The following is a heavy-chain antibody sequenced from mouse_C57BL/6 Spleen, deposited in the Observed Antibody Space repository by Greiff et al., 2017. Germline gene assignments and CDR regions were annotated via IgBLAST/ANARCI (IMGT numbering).Heavy chain of an antibody. Sequence: EVQLVESGGGLVQPGGSLSLSCAASGFTFTDYYMSWVRQPPGKALEWLGFIRNKANGYTTEYSASVKGRFTISRDNSQSILYLQMNALRAEDSATYYCARNYYGSSFYFDYWGQGTTLTVSS. CDR2: IRNKANGYTT. D-gene: IGHD1-1*01. V-gene: IGHV7-3*01. CDR1: GFTFTDYY. CDR3: ARNYYGSSFYFDY. J-gene: IGHJ2*01.